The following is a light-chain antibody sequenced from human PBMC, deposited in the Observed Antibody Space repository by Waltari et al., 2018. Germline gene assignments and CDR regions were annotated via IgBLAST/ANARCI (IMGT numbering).Light chain of an antibody. V-gene: IGKV3-20*01. CDR1: QSVGRTV. CDR2: DAS. CDR3: QKYGTRPAT. J-gene: IGKJ1*01. Sequence: EIVLTQSTASLSLSPGDRATLSCRASQSVGRTVAWYQQRPGQAPRLLIYDASTRATGSPDRFSGSGSGTDFSLTISRLEPEDFAVYYCQKYGTRPATFGQGTKVEVK.